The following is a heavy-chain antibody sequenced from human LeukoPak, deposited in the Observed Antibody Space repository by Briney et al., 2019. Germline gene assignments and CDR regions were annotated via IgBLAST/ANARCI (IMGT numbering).Heavy chain of an antibody. V-gene: IGHV1-2*02. CDR3: ARCYNGIQNCDY. CDR2: INPDTGVT. J-gene: IGHJ4*02. CDR1: GYTFTGYY. Sequence: GASVKVSCKASGYTFTGYYMHWVRQAPGQGLEWMGWINPDTGVTKKAQKFQGRVTMTRDTSISTAYMELSRLKSDDTAVYYCARCYNGIQNCDYWGQGTLVAVSS. D-gene: IGHD2-2*02.